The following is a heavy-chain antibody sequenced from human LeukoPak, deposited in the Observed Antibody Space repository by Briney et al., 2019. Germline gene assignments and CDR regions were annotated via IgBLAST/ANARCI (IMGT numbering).Heavy chain of an antibody. CDR3: AKDKEDYDYVWGSYRPPTGFDY. CDR1: GFTFSPYP. Sequence: GGSLRLSCATSGFTFSPYPMHWVRQAPGKGLEWVAVIAYDGGNIFYAPSVRGRFTISRDNSRGTLSLQMNSLKVEDTAVYYCAKDKEDYDYVWGSYRPPTGFDYWGQGTLVTVSS. CDR2: IAYDGGNI. D-gene: IGHD3-16*02. V-gene: IGHV3-30*18. J-gene: IGHJ4*02.